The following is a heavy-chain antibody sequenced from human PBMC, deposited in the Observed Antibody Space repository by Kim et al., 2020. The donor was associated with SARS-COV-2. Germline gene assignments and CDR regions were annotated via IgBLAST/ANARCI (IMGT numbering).Heavy chain of an antibody. V-gene: IGHV4-31*03. CDR2: IYYSGST. J-gene: IGHJ6*02. Sequence: QTLSPTCTVSGGSISSGGYYWSWIRQHPGKGLEWIGYIYYSGSTYYNPSLKSRVTISVDTSKNQFSLKLSSVTAADTAVYYCARAHRTIFGVVEYMDVWGQGTTVTVSS. CDR3: ARAHRTIFGVVEYMDV. D-gene: IGHD3-3*01. CDR1: GGSISSGGYY.